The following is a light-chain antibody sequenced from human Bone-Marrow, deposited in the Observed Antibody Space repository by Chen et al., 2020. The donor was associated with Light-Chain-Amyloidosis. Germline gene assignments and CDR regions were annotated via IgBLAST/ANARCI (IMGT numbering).Light chain of an antibody. CDR3: QSADSSGTYEVI. CDR2: RDT. V-gene: IGLV3-25*03. CDR1: DLPTKY. Sequence: SYELTQPPPVSVSPGQTARLTCSGDDLPTKYAYGYQQKPGQAPVLVIHRDTERPSGISERFSGSSSGTTATLTSSGVQAEDEAGYHCQSADSSGTYEVIFGGGTKLTVL. J-gene: IGLJ2*01.